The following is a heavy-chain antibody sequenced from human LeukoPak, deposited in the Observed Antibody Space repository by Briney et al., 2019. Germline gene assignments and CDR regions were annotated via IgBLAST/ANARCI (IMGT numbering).Heavy chain of an antibody. D-gene: IGHD2-15*01. CDR3: ARAFCSIDSCYFYMDV. J-gene: IGHJ6*03. CDR1: GYTFTGYY. Sequence: GASVKVSCKASGYTFTGYYMHWVRQAPGQGLEWMGWINPKSGDTNYAQKFQGRVTMTRDTSISTAYMEVSRLRSDDTAMYYCARAFCSIDSCYFYMDVWGKGTTVTVSS. V-gene: IGHV1-2*02. CDR2: INPKSGDT.